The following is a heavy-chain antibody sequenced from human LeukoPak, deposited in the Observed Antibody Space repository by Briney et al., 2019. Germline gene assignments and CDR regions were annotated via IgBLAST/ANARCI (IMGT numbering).Heavy chain of an antibody. CDR2: INHSGST. Sequence: PSETLSLTCAVYGGSFSGYYWSWIRQPPGKGLEWIGEINHSGSTNYNPSLKSRVTISVDTSKNQFSLKLSSVTAADTAVYYCARHVYQVHMTPQRKGSDWFDPWGQGTLVTVSS. CDR3: ARHVYQVHMTPQRKGSDWFDP. J-gene: IGHJ5*02. V-gene: IGHV4-34*01. D-gene: IGHD1-1*01. CDR1: GGSFSGYY.